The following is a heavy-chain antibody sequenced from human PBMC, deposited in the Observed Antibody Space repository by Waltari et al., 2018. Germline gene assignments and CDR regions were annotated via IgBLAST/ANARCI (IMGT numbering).Heavy chain of an antibody. J-gene: IGHJ5*02. CDR3: ARGGPEYSSSWYGGINWFDP. Sequence: QVQLQQWGAGLLKPSETLSLTCAVYGGSFSGYYWSWIRQPPGKGLEWIGEINHSGSTNYNPSLKSRVTISVDTSKNQFSLKLSSVTAADTAVYYCARGGPEYSSSWYGGINWFDPWGQGTLVTVSS. V-gene: IGHV4-34*01. CDR2: INHSGST. D-gene: IGHD6-13*01. CDR1: GGSFSGYY.